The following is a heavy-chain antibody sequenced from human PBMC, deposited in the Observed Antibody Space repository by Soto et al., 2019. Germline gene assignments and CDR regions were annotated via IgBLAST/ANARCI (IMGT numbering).Heavy chain of an antibody. J-gene: IGHJ6*02. CDR2: INPSGGST. CDR3: ARDHGGKSGSWPLYYYYGMDV. Sequence: ASVKVSCKASGYTFTSYYMHWVRQAPGQGLEWMGIINPSGGSTSYAQKFQGRVTMTRDTSTSTVYMELSSLRSEDTAVYYCARDHGGKSGSWPLYYYYGMDVWGQGTTVTVSS. V-gene: IGHV1-46*01. D-gene: IGHD6-13*01. CDR1: GYTFTSYY.